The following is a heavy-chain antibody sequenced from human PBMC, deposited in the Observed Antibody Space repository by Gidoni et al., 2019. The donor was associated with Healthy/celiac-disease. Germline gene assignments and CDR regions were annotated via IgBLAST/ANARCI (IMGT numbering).Heavy chain of an antibody. J-gene: IGHJ5*02. Sequence: QVQLVESGGGVVQPGRSLRLSWAASGFTFSSYAMHWVRQAPGKGLEWVAVISYDGSNKYYADSVKGRFTISRDNSKNTLYLQMNSLRAEDTAVYYCARDRRYSSGWYANWFDPWGQGTLVTVSS. V-gene: IGHV3-30-3*01. D-gene: IGHD6-19*01. CDR2: ISYDGSNK. CDR3: ARDRRYSSGWYANWFDP. CDR1: GFTFSSYA.